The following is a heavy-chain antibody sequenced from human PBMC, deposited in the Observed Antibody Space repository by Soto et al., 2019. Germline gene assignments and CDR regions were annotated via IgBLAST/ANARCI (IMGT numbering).Heavy chain of an antibody. CDR1: GYTFTSYG. CDR2: ISAYNGNT. V-gene: IGHV1-18*01. CDR3: ARVTSLGIDPLDAFDI. J-gene: IGHJ3*02. D-gene: IGHD7-27*01. Sequence: ASVKVSCKASGYTFTSYGISWVRQAPGQGLEWMGWISAYNGNTNYAQKLQGRVTMTTDTSTSTAYMELRSLRSDDTAVYYCARVTSLGIDPLDAFDIWGQGTMVTVSS.